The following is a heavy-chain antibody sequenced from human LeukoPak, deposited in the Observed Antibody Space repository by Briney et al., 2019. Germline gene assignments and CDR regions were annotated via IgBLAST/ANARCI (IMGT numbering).Heavy chain of an antibody. V-gene: IGHV1-18*01. CDR2: ISAYNGNT. Sequence: ASVKVSCKASGYTFTNYGITWVRQAPGQGLEWMGWISAYNGNTNYAQKLQGRVTMTTDTSTSTAYMELRSLRSDDTAVYYCARQGLGSGSYYFDYWGQGTLVTVSS. CDR1: GYTFTNYG. J-gene: IGHJ4*02. D-gene: IGHD1-26*01. CDR3: ARQGLGSGSYYFDY.